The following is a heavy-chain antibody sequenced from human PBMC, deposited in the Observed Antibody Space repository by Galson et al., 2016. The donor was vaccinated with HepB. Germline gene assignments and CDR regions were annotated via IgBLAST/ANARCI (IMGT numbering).Heavy chain of an antibody. J-gene: IGHJ5*02. CDR2: IHYGGAT. V-gene: IGHV4-59*01. D-gene: IGHD1-26*01. CDR1: GGSISHDL. Sequence: SETLSLTCTVSGGSISHDLWGWIRQPPGKGLEWIGYIHYGGATNYNPSLKSRVTISEDTSKNQFSLRLTSVTAADTAHYYCARVKGGASTNWFDPWGQGTLVTVSS. CDR3: ARVKGGASTNWFDP.